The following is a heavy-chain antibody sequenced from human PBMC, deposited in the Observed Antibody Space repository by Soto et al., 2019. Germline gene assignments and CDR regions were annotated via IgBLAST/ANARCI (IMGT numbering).Heavy chain of an antibody. J-gene: IGHJ6*02. V-gene: IGHV1-3*01. Sequence: QVQLVQSGAEVKKPGASVKVSCKASGYTFTNYAMHWVRQAPGQRLEWMGWINAGNGDTKYSQKFQGRVTMTSDTSATTAYMELSSLRFEDTAAYYCVRDQPPRITIFRVLIAMDVWGQGTTVSVSS. D-gene: IGHD3-3*01. CDR3: VRDQPPRITIFRVLIAMDV. CDR1: GYTFTNYA. CDR2: INAGNGDT.